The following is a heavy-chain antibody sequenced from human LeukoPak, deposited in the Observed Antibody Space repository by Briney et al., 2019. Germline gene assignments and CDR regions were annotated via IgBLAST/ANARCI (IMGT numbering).Heavy chain of an antibody. V-gene: IGHV3-9*01. Sequence: GGSLRLSCAASGFTFDDYAMHWVRQAPGKGLEWVSGISWNGGSIGYADSVKGRFTISRDNAKNSLYLQMNSLRAEDTALYYCAKVGSSGWYRDYYFDYWGQGTLVTVSS. CDR1: GFTFDDYA. D-gene: IGHD6-19*01. CDR3: AKVGSSGWYRDYYFDY. CDR2: ISWNGGSI. J-gene: IGHJ4*02.